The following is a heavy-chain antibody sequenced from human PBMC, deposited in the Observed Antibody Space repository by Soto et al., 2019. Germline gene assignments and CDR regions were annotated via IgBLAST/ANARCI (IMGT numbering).Heavy chain of an antibody. D-gene: IGHD3-10*01. J-gene: IGHJ3*02. Sequence: SGTPALTCTVSGGSISSDYWSWIRQPPGKGLEWIGYIYYSGSTNYNPSLKSRVTISVDTSKNQFSLKLSSVTAADTAVYYCARRYGSAFDIWGQGTMVS. CDR2: IYYSGST. CDR1: GGSISSDY. V-gene: IGHV4-59*01. CDR3: ARRYGSAFDI.